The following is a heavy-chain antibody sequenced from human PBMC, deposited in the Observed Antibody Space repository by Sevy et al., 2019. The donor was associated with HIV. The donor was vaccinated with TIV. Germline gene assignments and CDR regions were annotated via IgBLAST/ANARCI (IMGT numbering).Heavy chain of an antibody. CDR2: ISHSGGNT. J-gene: IGHJ6*02. D-gene: IGHD2-2*01. Sequence: GGSLRLSCAASGFTFSSYGMSWVRQAPGKGLKWVSSISHSGGNTYYADSVKGRFTISRDNSKNTLYLQMNSLRAEDTAGYCAKGTLVVPAVIYYCYAMDVWGQGTTVTVSS. CDR3: AKGTLVVPAVIYYCYAMDV. CDR1: GFTFSSYG. V-gene: IGHV3-23*01.